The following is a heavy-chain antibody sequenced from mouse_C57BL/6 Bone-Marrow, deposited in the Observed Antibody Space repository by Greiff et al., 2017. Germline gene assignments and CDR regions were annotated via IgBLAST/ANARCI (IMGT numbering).Heavy chain of an antibody. CDR1: GYTFTSYW. CDR2: IYPGSGST. D-gene: IGHD2-3*01. CDR3: ARENDGYYSYIDV. Sequence: QVQLQQPGAELVKPGASVKMSCKASGYTFTSYWITWLKQRPGQGLVWIGDIYPGSGSTNYNEKFKSKATLTVDTSSSTAYMQLSSLTSEDSAVYYCARENDGYYSYIDVWGTGTSVTVSS. V-gene: IGHV1-55*01. J-gene: IGHJ1*03.